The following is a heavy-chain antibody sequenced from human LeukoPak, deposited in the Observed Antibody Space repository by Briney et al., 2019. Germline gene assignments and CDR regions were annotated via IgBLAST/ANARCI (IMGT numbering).Heavy chain of an antibody. CDR2: MNPNSGNT. CDR3: ARGTMVRGVISRQPRTYYFDY. D-gene: IGHD3-10*01. V-gene: IGHV1-8*01. Sequence: ASVKVSCKASGYTFTSYDINWVRQATGQGLEWMGWMNPNSGNTGYAQKFQGRVTMTRNTSISTAYMELSSLRSEDTAVYYCARGTMVRGVISRQPRTYYFDYWGQGTLVTVSS. CDR1: GYTFTSYD. J-gene: IGHJ4*02.